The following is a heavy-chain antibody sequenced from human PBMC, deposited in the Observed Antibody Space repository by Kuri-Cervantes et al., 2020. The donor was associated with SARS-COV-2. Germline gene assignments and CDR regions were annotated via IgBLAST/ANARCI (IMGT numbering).Heavy chain of an antibody. V-gene: IGHV1-69*13. Sequence: SVTVSCKGCVCTFRSCAISWVGQAPGQGLEWVGGIIPIFGTANYAQKFQGRVTLTADESTSTTYMELSSLRPEDAAVYFCAKGFWIGYSHYYYYYMDVWGKGTTVTVSS. CDR1: VCTFRSCA. CDR2: IIPIFGTA. D-gene: IGHD3-3*01. CDR3: AKGFWIGYSHYYYYYMDV. J-gene: IGHJ6*03.